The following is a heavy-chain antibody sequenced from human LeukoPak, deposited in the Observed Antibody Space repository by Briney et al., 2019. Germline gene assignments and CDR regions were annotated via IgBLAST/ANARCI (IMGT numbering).Heavy chain of an antibody. D-gene: IGHD4-23*01. J-gene: IGHJ4*02. V-gene: IGHV1-69*04. Sequence: SVKVSCKASGGTFSSYAISWVRQAPGQGLEWMGRIIPILGIANYAQRFQGRVTITTDESTSTAYMELSSLRSEDTAVYYCARGKLEEGLRWDFDYWGQGTLVTVSS. CDR2: IIPILGIA. CDR3: ARGKLEEGLRWDFDY. CDR1: GGTFSSYA.